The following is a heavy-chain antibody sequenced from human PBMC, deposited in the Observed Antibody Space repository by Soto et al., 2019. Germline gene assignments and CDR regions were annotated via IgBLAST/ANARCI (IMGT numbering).Heavy chain of an antibody. Sequence: EVQLLESGGGLVQPGGSLRLSCAASGFTFSSFAMSWVRQAPGKGLEWVSGISESGVDTLYRDSVQGRFTISRDNAKNTLYLQMNRLRAEDTALYYCAKMAAANHYGGSGSPGVFDYWGRGILVTVSS. D-gene: IGHD4-17*01. V-gene: IGHV3-23*01. CDR3: AKMAAANHYGGSGSPGVFDY. CDR2: ISESGVDT. CDR1: GFTFSSFA. J-gene: IGHJ4*02.